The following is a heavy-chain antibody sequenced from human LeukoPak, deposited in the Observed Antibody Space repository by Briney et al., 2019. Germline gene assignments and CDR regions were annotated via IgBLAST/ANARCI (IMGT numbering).Heavy chain of an antibody. D-gene: IGHD1-14*01. CDR3: ARVLSASESLLYFDY. J-gene: IGHJ4*02. Sequence: SSETLSLTCTVSGGSISSDDHYWNWIRQPPGKGLEWIGYIYYSGSTSYSPSLKSRVSMSLDTSKNQFSLKLSSVIAADTAVYYCARVLSASESLLYFDYWGQGTLVTVSS. CDR1: GGSISSDDHY. CDR2: IYYSGST. V-gene: IGHV4-30-4*01.